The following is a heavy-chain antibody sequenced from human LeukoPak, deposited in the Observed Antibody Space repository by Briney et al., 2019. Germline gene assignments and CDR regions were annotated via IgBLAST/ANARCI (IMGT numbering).Heavy chain of an antibody. CDR3: ARGQLEVAGVFDY. J-gene: IGHJ4*02. D-gene: IGHD6-13*01. CDR2: IYYSGTT. Sequence: TSETLSLTCTLSGGSISGYYWSWIRQPPGKGLEWIGYIYYSGTTRYNPSLRSRVTISVDTSKNQISLKLRSVTAADTAVYYCARGQLEVAGVFDYWGQGTLVTVSS. CDR1: GGSISGYY. V-gene: IGHV4-59*01.